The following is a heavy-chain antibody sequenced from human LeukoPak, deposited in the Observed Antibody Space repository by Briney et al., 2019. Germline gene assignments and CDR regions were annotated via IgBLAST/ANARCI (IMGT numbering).Heavy chain of an antibody. CDR2: FSGCGGRP. J-gene: IGHJ4*02. CDR1: GFTFSSYA. Sequence: GGSLRLFCAASGFTFSSYAMSWVRQAPGRGLEWLIPFSGCGGRPYYAHCETGRFTISRDNSKNTLYLQMNSLRAEDTAVYYCAKDGVTYYYDSSGLYYFDYWGQGTLVTVSS. V-gene: IGHV3-23*01. D-gene: IGHD3-22*01. CDR3: AKDGVTYYYDSSGLYYFDY.